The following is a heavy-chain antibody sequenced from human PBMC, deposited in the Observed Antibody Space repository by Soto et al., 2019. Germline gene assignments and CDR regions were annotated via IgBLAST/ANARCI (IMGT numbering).Heavy chain of an antibody. CDR2: IIPIFGTA. J-gene: IGHJ4*02. CDR3: ARYSGWTHYFDY. CDR1: GGTFSSYA. D-gene: IGHD6-19*01. Sequence: SVKVSCKASGGTFSSYAISWVRQAPGQGLEWMGGIIPIFGTANYAQKFQGRVTITADESTSTAYMELSSLRSEDTAVYYCARYSGWTHYFDYWGQGTLVTVSS. V-gene: IGHV1-69*13.